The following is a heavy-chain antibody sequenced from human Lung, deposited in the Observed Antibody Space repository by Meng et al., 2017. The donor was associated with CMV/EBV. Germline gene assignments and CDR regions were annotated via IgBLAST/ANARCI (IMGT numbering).Heavy chain of an antibody. J-gene: IGHJ5*02. Sequence: ASXXVSXKASGYTFTGYYMHWVRQAPGQGLEWMGWINPNSGGTNYAQKFQGRVTMTRDTSISTAYMGLSRLRSDDTAVYYCARELDLQLGYCSGGSCYGRGNWFDPWGQGTLVTVSS. V-gene: IGHV1-2*02. CDR2: INPNSGGT. CDR3: ARELDLQLGYCSGGSCYGRGNWFDP. D-gene: IGHD2-15*01. CDR1: GYTFTGYY.